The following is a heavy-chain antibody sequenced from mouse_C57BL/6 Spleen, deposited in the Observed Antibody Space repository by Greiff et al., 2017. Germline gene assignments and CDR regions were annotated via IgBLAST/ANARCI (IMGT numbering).Heavy chain of an antibody. CDR1: GYTFTSYW. CDR2: INPSSGYT. J-gene: IGHJ3*01. Sequence: QVQLQQSGAELAKPGASVKLSCKASGYTFTSYWMHWVKQRPGQGLEWIGYINPSSGYTKYNQKFKDKATLTADKSSSTAYMQRSSLTYADSAVYYCASDLLDDDDGAYWGQGTLVTVSA. V-gene: IGHV1-7*01. D-gene: IGHD2-4*01. CDR3: ASDLLDDDDGAY.